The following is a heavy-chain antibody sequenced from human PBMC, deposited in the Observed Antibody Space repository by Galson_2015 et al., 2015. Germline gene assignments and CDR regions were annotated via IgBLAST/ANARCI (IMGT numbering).Heavy chain of an antibody. CDR1: GFTFSGYW. Sequence: SLRLSCAASGFTFSGYWMTWVRQAPGKGPEWVANMNQDGSEKYSVDSVKGRFTISRDNAKNSLYLQMNSLRAEDTAVYYCARDNRGTFDYWGQGTLVTVSS. CDR3: ARDNRGTFDY. J-gene: IGHJ4*02. V-gene: IGHV3-7*01. CDR2: MNQDGSEK. D-gene: IGHD7-27*01.